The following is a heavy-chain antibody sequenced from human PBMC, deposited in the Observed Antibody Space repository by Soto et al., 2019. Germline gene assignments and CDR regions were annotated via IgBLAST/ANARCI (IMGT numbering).Heavy chain of an antibody. J-gene: IGHJ6*02. D-gene: IGHD2-21*02. CDR2: IKYTGSP. V-gene: IGHV4-59*11. Sequence: PSETLSLTCSVSGGSINSHFWSWIRQPPGKGLEWIAYIKYTGSPSYNPSLQSRVTASLDTSKNQFSLKLNSVTAADTAVYYCARDLWGYCGTDCYPLDVWGQGTTVTVSS. CDR3: ARDLWGYCGTDCYPLDV. CDR1: GGSINSHF.